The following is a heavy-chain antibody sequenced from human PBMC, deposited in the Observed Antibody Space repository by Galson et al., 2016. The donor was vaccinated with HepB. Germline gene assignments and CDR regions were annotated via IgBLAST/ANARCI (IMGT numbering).Heavy chain of an antibody. Sequence: SVKVSCKASGYSCTNYDINWVRQAPGQGLECIGWMNADNGDTGYVEKFKGRVTLTRDTSTETAYMELNSLTSDDTAMYYCARGTWFDPGGQGTLVIVSS. CDR1: GYSCTNYD. CDR2: MNADNGDT. J-gene: IGHJ5*02. CDR3: ARGTWFDP. V-gene: IGHV1-8*01.